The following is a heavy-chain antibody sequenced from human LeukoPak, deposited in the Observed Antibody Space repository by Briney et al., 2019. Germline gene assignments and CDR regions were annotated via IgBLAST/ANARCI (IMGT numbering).Heavy chain of an antibody. Sequence: GWSLRLSCAPSVFTFSTYTVNWVRQAPRRGLEWVSSISASSEYIHYADSLKGRFTISRDNSRNSLYLHMYSLRADDPAFDFFASLAVGGHFDYWGEGSLVTDSS. D-gene: IGHD6-19*01. V-gene: IGHV3-21*04. CDR3: ASLAVGGHFDY. CDR2: ISASSEYI. CDR1: VFTFSTYT. J-gene: IGHJ4*02.